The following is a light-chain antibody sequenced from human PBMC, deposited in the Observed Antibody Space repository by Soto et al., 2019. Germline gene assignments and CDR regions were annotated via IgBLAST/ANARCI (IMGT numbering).Light chain of an antibody. V-gene: IGLV1-40*01. J-gene: IGLJ1*01. CDR2: SNN. CDR1: SSNIGAGYD. Sequence: QSVLTQPPSVSGAPGPRVTISCTGSSSNIGAGYDVHWSQRLPGTAPKVLIYSNNNRPSGVPDRFSGSKSGTSASLAITGLQAADEADYYCQSYDSSLSGSYVFGPGTKLTVL. CDR3: QSYDSSLSGSYV.